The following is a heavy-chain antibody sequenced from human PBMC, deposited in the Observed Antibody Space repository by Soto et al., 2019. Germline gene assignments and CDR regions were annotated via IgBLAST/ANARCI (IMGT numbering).Heavy chain of an antibody. V-gene: IGHV4-59*08. CDR3: VRQGIDSLHGPVDV. Sequence: QVQLQQSGPRLVKPSETLSLTCTVSSGPDRSHNWGWIRQPPGRGLEWIGYVYYTGDTAYNPSLRGRVTISADTSTNDISLTLNSVTAADTAVYYCVRQGIDSLHGPVDVWGQGTPVSVSS. CDR2: VYYTGDT. J-gene: IGHJ6*02. CDR1: SGPDRSHN. D-gene: IGHD2-15*01.